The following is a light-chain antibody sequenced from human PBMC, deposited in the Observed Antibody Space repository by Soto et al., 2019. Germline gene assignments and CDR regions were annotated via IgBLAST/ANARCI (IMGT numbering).Light chain of an antibody. CDR3: QQRRDWPPLT. Sequence: EVVLTQSPVTLALSPGERATLSCRASQNVDIYVAWYQQKPGQAPRLLIYDASNRATGIPARFSGSGSGTDFTLTISSLEPEDFAVYYCQQRRDWPPLTFGGGTTLEIK. CDR1: QNVDIY. J-gene: IGKJ4*01. V-gene: IGKV3-11*01. CDR2: DAS.